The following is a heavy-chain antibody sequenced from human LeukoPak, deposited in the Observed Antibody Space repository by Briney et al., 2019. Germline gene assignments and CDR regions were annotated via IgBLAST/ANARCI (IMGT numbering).Heavy chain of an antibody. CDR2: ISSNGGST. D-gene: IGHD3-3*01. CDR3: ARGLSYDFWSGSTFDY. Sequence: GGSLRLSCAASGFTFSSYAMHWVRQAPGKGLEYVSAISSNGGSTYYANSVKGRFTISRDNSKNTLYLQMGSLRAEDMAVYYCARGLSYDFWSGSTFDYWGQGTLVTVSS. J-gene: IGHJ4*02. CDR1: GFTFSSYA. V-gene: IGHV3-64*01.